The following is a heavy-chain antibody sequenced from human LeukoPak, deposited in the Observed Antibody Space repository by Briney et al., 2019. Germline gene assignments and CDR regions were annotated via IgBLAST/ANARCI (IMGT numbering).Heavy chain of an antibody. CDR3: ARDSRGYGDSYFAY. V-gene: IGHV3-30*03. J-gene: IGHJ4*02. D-gene: IGHD4-17*01. Sequence: PGGSLRLSCAASGFTFSSYSMNWVRQAPGKGLEWVAVISYDGSNKYYADSVKGRFTISRDNSKNTLYLQMNSLRAEDTAVYYCARDSRGYGDSYFAYWGQGTLVTVSS. CDR2: ISYDGSNK. CDR1: GFTFSSYS.